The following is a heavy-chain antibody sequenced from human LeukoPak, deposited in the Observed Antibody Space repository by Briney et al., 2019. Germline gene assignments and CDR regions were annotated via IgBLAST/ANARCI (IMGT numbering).Heavy chain of an antibody. CDR1: GGSFSGYY. Sequence: SETLSLTCAVYGGSFSGYYWSWIRQPPGKGLEWIGEINHSGSTNYSPSLKSRVTISVDTSKNQFSLKLSSVTAADTAVYYCARGGPYGDYPFDWFDPWGQGTLVTVSS. CDR3: ARGGPYGDYPFDWFDP. J-gene: IGHJ5*02. D-gene: IGHD4-17*01. CDR2: INHSGST. V-gene: IGHV4-34*01.